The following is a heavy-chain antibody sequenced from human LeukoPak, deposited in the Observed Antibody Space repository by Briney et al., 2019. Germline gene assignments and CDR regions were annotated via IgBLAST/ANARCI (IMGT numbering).Heavy chain of an antibody. V-gene: IGHV1-46*01. Sequence: GASVKVSCKASGYTFTSYYMHWVRQAPGQGLEWMGIINPSGGSTNYAQKLQGRVTMTTDTSTSTAYMELRSLRSDDTAVYYCARDRGWAVDYWGQGTLVTVSS. CDR3: ARDRGWAVDY. CDR1: GYTFTSYY. J-gene: IGHJ4*02. CDR2: INPSGGST. D-gene: IGHD6-19*01.